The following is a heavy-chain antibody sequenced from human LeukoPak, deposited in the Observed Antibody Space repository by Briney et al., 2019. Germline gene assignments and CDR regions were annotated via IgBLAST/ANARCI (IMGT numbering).Heavy chain of an antibody. D-gene: IGHD6-19*01. Sequence: GGSLRLSCVASGFTFSSYWMSWVRQAPGKGLEWVANIKHDGSEKYYVDSVKGRFTISRDSAKNSVFLQMNSLRAEDTAVYYCARRDLAVSGFYGMDVWGQGTTVTVSS. V-gene: IGHV3-7*04. J-gene: IGHJ6*02. CDR3: ARRDLAVSGFYGMDV. CDR1: GFTFSSYW. CDR2: IKHDGSEK.